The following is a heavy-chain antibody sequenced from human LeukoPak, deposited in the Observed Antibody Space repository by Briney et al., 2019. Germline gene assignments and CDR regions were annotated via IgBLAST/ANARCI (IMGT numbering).Heavy chain of an antibody. CDR3: AQDRGATVTTFAH. CDR1: GISLSNHA. J-gene: IGHJ4*02. Sequence: PGGSLRLSCAASGISLSNHAMSWVRQAPGKGLEWISAISDSGSSEYYADSVKGRFTISRDNSRNTVFLQVNSLRGDDTAVYYCAQDRGATVTTFAHWGLGTLVTVSS. CDR2: ISDSGSSE. D-gene: IGHD4-17*01. V-gene: IGHV3-23*01.